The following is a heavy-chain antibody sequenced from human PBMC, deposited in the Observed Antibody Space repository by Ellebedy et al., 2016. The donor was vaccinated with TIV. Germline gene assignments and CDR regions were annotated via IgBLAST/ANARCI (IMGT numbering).Heavy chain of an antibody. CDR3: ARVPYCSSTSCYSNTPFDY. V-gene: IGHV4-31*03. J-gene: IGHJ4*02. Sequence: MPSETLSLTCTVPGGSISSGGYYWSWIRQHPGKGLEWIGYISYSGSTYYNPSLKSRVTISVDTSKNQFSLKLSSVTAADTAVYYCARVPYCSSTSCYSNTPFDYWGQGTLVTVSS. CDR2: ISYSGST. CDR1: GGSISSGGYY. D-gene: IGHD2-2*01.